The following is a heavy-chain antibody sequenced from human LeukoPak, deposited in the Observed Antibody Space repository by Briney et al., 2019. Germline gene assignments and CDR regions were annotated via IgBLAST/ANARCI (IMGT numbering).Heavy chain of an antibody. D-gene: IGHD3-16*01. Sequence: GGSLRLSCAASGFTFSDYYMSWIRQAAGKGLDWVSYISSSGSTIYYADAVKGRLTISRDNAKNSLYLQMNSLRAEDTAVYYCARDGPLRAFDIWGQGTMVTVSS. CDR1: GFTFSDYY. V-gene: IGHV3-11*01. CDR2: ISSSGSTI. CDR3: ARDGPLRAFDI. J-gene: IGHJ3*02.